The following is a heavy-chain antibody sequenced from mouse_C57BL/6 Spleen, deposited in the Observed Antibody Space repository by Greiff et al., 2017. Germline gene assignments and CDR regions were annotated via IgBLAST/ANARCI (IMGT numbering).Heavy chain of an antibody. CDR1: GYTFTSYD. J-gene: IGHJ3*01. D-gene: IGHD1-1*02. CDR3: ARSNYYDAWFAY. Sequence: VKLQQSGPELVKPGASVKLSCKASGYTFTSYDINWVKQRPGQGLEWIGWIYPRAGSTKYNETFKGKATLTVDTSSSTPYMELHSLPSDDSAVYFCARSNYYDAWFAYWGQGTLVTVSA. CDR2: IYPRAGST. V-gene: IGHV1-85*01.